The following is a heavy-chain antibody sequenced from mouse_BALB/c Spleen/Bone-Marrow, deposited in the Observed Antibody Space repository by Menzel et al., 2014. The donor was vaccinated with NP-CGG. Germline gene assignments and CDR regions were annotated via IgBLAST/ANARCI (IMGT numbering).Heavy chain of an antibody. CDR1: GYTFTDYA. D-gene: IGHD1-1*01. CDR3: ARGYYGSSYLFAY. V-gene: IGHV1-67*01. J-gene: IGHJ3*01. CDR2: ISTYSGNT. Sequence: QVQLQQPGPELVRPGVSVKISCKGSGYTFTDYAMHWVKQSHAKSLEWIGVISTYSGNTNYNQKFKGKATMTVDKSPSTAYMELARLTSEDSAIYYCARGYYGSSYLFAYWGQGTLVTVSA.